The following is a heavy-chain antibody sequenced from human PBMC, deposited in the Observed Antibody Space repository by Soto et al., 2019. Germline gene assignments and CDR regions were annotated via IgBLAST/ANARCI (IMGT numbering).Heavy chain of an antibody. CDR3: AKDLDIWGNFHYYFDY. Sequence: GGSLSLSCAASGFTFSSYAMTWVRQAPGKGLEWVSAISGSGGSTYYADSVKGRLTISRDNSKNTLYLQMNSLRADDTAVYYCAKDLDIWGNFHYYFDYWGQGTLVTVSS. D-gene: IGHD3-16*02. V-gene: IGHV3-23*01. CDR1: GFTFSSYA. J-gene: IGHJ4*02. CDR2: ISGSGGST.